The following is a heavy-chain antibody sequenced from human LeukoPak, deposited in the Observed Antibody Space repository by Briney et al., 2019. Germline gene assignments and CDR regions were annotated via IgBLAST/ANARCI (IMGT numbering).Heavy chain of an antibody. D-gene: IGHD3-22*01. CDR1: GFIFSSYG. Sequence: GGSLRLSCAASGFIFSSYGMSWVRQAPGKGLEWVSTISTSGGRTYYADSVKGRFTISRDNAKNTLYLQMNSLRADDTAVYYCAKGRLWHDSSGGHFDLWGRGTLVTVSS. V-gene: IGHV3-23*01. CDR3: AKGRLWHDSSGGHFDL. J-gene: IGHJ2*01. CDR2: ISTSGGRT.